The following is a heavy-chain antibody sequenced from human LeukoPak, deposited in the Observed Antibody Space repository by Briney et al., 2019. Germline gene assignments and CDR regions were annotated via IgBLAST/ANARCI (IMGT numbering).Heavy chain of an antibody. Sequence: SETLSLTCTVSGGSISSYYWSWVRQPPGKGLEWIGEINHSGSTNYNPSLKSRVTISVDTSKNQFSLKLSSVTAADTAVYYCARLRGRYYYDSSGYYYFDYWGQGTLVTVSS. CDR2: INHSGST. J-gene: IGHJ4*02. CDR1: GGSISSYY. D-gene: IGHD3-22*01. V-gene: IGHV4-34*01. CDR3: ARLRGRYYYDSSGYYYFDY.